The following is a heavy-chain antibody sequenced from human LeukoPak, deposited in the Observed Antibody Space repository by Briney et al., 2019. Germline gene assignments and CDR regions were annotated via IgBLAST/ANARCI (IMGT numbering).Heavy chain of an antibody. CDR1: GFTFSSYA. Sequence: PGGSLRLSCAASGFTFSSYAMSWVRQAPGKGLEWVSAISGGGGSTYYADSVKGRFTISRDNSKNTLYLQMNSLRAEDTAVYYCAKGRKYYDILTGYYYFDYWGQGTLVTVSS. J-gene: IGHJ4*02. CDR2: ISGGGGST. D-gene: IGHD3-9*01. V-gene: IGHV3-23*01. CDR3: AKGRKYYDILTGYYYFDY.